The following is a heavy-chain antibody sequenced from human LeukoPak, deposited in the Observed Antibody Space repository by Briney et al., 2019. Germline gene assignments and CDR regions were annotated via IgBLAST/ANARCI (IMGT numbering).Heavy chain of an antibody. CDR3: ARADRLDGAPYLIGP. V-gene: IGHV1-2*02. D-gene: IGHD2-21*01. J-gene: IGHJ5*02. Sequence: ASVKVSCKTSGYTFIDYYMHWVRQAPGQGLEWMGWINPNSGVTSSAQKIRDRITMTRDTSINTVYMEVRWLTSDDTAIYYCARADRLDGAPYLIGPWGQGTLVTVPS. CDR1: GYTFIDYY. CDR2: INPNSGVT.